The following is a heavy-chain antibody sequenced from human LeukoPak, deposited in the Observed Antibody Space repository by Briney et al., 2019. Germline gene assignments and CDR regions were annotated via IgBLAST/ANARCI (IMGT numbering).Heavy chain of an antibody. V-gene: IGHV1-58*01. J-gene: IGHJ4*02. CDR3: AAGFGGIAAAGTFDY. Sequence: SVKFSCKASGFTFTSSAVQWLRQARGQRLEWLGWIVVGSGNTNYAQKFQERVTITREMSTSTAYMELSSLRSEDTAVYYCAAGFGGIAAAGTFDYWGQGTLVTVSS. CDR2: IVVGSGNT. CDR1: GFTFTSSA. D-gene: IGHD6-13*01.